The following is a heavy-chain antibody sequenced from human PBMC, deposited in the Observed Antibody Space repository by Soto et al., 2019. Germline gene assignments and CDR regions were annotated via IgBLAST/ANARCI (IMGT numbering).Heavy chain of an antibody. V-gene: IGHV4-34*01. CDR3: ARGDRYYDSSGYNFLDY. CDR2: INHSGST. D-gene: IGHD3-22*01. CDR1: GGSFSGYY. J-gene: IGHJ4*02. Sequence: SETLSLTCAVYGGSFSGYYWSWIRQPPGKGLEWIGEINHSGSTNYNPSLKSRVTISVDTSKNQFSLKLSSVTAADTAVYYCARGDRYYDSSGYNFLDYWGQGTLVTVSS.